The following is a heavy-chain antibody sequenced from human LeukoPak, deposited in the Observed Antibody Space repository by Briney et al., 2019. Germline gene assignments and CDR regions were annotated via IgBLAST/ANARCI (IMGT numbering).Heavy chain of an antibody. J-gene: IGHJ6*02. V-gene: IGHV1-2*02. Sequence: ASVKVSCKASVYTFTDHYIHWVRQAPGQGLEWMGWVNPNSDGTNSAQKFQDRLTMTRDTSISTVYLDLSRLRSDDTAVYFCARGHRGSYSGYSYSGIDVWGQGTTVTVSS. D-gene: IGHD1-26*01. CDR1: VYTFTDHY. CDR2: VNPNSDGT. CDR3: ARGHRGSYSGYSYSGIDV.